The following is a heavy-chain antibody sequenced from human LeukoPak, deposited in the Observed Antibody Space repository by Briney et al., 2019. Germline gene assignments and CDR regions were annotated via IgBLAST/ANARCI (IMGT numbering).Heavy chain of an antibody. CDR1: GGSFSGYY. CDR2: INHSGST. D-gene: IGHD5-18*01. J-gene: IGHJ4*02. V-gene: IGHV4-34*01. CDR3: ARPLRGYSYGYYY. Sequence: PSETLSLTCAVYGGSFSGYYWSWIRQPPGKGLEWIGEINHSGSTNYNPSLKSRVTISVDTSKNQFSLKLSSVSAADTAVYYCARPLRGYSYGYYYWGQRTLVTVSS.